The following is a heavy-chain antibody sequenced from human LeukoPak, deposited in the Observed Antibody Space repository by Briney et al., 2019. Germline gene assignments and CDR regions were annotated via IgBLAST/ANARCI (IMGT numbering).Heavy chain of an antibody. J-gene: IGHJ3*02. V-gene: IGHV4-61*02. CDR1: GGSISSGSYY. Sequence: SETLSLTCTVSGGSISSGSYYWSWIRQPAGKGLEWIGRIYTSGSTNYNPSLKSRVTISVDTSKNQFSLKLGSVTAADTAVYYCAREQRRYCSSTSCYAFDIWGQGTMVTVSS. CDR2: IYTSGST. CDR3: AREQRRYCSSTSCYAFDI. D-gene: IGHD2-2*01.